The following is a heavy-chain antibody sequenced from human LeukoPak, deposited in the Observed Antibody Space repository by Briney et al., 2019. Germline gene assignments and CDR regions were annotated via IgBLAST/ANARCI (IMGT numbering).Heavy chain of an antibody. J-gene: IGHJ4*02. V-gene: IGHV3-21*01. CDR3: ARVGGRWFGELVFDY. CDR2: ISSSSSYI. CDR1: GFTFSSYS. D-gene: IGHD3-10*01. Sequence: NPGGTLRLSCTAYGFTFSSYSMNWVRQAPWKGLEWVSSISSSSSYIYYADSVKGRFTISRDNAKNSLYLQMNSLRAEDTAVYYCARVGGRWFGELVFDYWGQGTLVTVSS.